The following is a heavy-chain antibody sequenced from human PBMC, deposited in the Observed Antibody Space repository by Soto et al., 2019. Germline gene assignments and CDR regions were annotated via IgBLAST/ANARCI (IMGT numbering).Heavy chain of an antibody. CDR3: AREASSGDYYYYGMDV. CDR2: INAGNGNT. V-gene: IGHV1-3*01. CDR1: GYTFTSYA. Sequence: ASVKVSCKASGYTFTSYAMHWVRQSPGQRLEWMGWINAGNGNTKYSQKFQGRVTITRDTSASTAYMELSSLRSEDTAVYYCAREASSGDYYYYGMDVWGQGTTVTVSS. D-gene: IGHD6-19*01. J-gene: IGHJ6*02.